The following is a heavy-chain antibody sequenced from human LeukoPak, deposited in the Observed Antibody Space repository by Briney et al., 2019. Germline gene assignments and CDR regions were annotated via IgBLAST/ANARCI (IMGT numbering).Heavy chain of an antibody. D-gene: IGHD5-24*01. CDR3: AKEGRSLQTY. Sequence: GGSLRLSCAASGFMFSSNWMSWVRLAPGKGLEWVANIKEDGTETYYVDPVKGRFTISRDNAKNSLYLQMNSLRVEDTAVYYCAKEGRSLQTYWGQGTLVTVSS. V-gene: IGHV3-7*03. CDR2: IKEDGTET. J-gene: IGHJ4*02. CDR1: GFMFSSNW.